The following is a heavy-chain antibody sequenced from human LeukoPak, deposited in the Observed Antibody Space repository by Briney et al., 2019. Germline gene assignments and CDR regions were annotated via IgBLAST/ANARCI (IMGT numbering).Heavy chain of an antibody. CDR2: ISGSGDST. D-gene: IGHD1-7*01. CDR3: AKVSRGVTGTTGVLDY. V-gene: IGHV3-23*01. Sequence: GGSLRLSCAASGITFSSYAMSWVRQAPGKGLEWATGISGSGDSTYYADSVKGRFTISRDNSKNTLYLQMNSLRAEDTAVYYCAKVSRGVTGTTGVLDYWGQGTLVTVSS. J-gene: IGHJ4*02. CDR1: GITFSSYA.